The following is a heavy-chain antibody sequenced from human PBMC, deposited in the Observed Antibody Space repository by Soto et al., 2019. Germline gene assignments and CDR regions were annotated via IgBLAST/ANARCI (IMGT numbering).Heavy chain of an antibody. CDR2: IYTSGST. J-gene: IGHJ6*02. Sequence: SETLSLTCTVSGGSISSYYWSWIRQPAGRGLEWIGRIYTSGSTNYNPSLKSRVTMSVDTSKNQFSLKLSSVTAADTAVYYCARERDYDFWSGQYGMDVWGQGTTVTVSS. CDR1: GGSISSYY. V-gene: IGHV4-4*07. CDR3: ARERDYDFWSGQYGMDV. D-gene: IGHD3-3*01.